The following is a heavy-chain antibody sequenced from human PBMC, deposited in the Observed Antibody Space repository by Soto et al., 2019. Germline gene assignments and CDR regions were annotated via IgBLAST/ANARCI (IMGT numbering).Heavy chain of an antibody. J-gene: IGHJ4*02. CDR3: AGLDTAMIKTAGY. CDR1: GFTFSSFW. Sequence: LSLTCAASGFTFSSFWMHWVRQAPGKGLEWVSALSGSGGSTDYADSVKGRFTISRDNAKNSLYLQMDSLRAEDTAVYYCAGLDTAMIKTAGYWGQGTLVTV. D-gene: IGHD5-18*01. CDR2: LSGSGGST. V-gene: IGHV3-21*01.